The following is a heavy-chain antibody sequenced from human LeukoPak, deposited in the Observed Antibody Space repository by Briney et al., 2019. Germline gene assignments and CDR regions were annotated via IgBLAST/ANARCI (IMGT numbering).Heavy chain of an antibody. Sequence: LSGGSLRLSCAASGFTVSSYAMSSARHPPGGGREWVSSISGRGGSTNRPASVKGRFTISRYNTKNTLYLQMNSLRAEDTAVYYCAKDYRSWPTFDYWGQGTLVTVSS. CDR1: GFTVSSYA. V-gene: IGHV3-23*01. CDR2: ISGRGGST. CDR3: AKDYRSWPTFDY. J-gene: IGHJ4*02. D-gene: IGHD2-15*01.